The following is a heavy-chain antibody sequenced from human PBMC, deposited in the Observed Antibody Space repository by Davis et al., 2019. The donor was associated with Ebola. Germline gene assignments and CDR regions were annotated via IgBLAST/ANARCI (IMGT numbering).Heavy chain of an antibody. Sequence: GGSLRLSCAASGFTFSSYWMSWVRQAPGKGLEWVANIKQGGDEKYYVDSVEGRFTISRDNSKNTLSLQMNSVRGEDTAVYYCAKDKGFWVPPDWFGPWGQGVQVTVSS. J-gene: IGHJ5*02. V-gene: IGHV3-7*03. CDR1: GFTFSSYW. CDR3: AKDKGFWVPPDWFGP. D-gene: IGHD3-16*01. CDR2: IKQGGDEK.